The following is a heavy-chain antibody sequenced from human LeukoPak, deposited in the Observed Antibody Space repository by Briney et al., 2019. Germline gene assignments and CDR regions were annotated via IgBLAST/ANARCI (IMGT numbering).Heavy chain of an antibody. V-gene: IGHV3-11*06. CDR1: GFTFSDYY. CDR3: AELGITMIGGV. D-gene: IGHD3-10*02. CDR2: ISSSSSYI. J-gene: IGHJ6*04. Sequence: PGGSLRLSCAASGFTFSDYYMSWIRQAPGKGLEWVSSISSSSSYIYYADSVKGRFTISRDNAKNSLYLQMNSLRVEDTAVYYCAELGITMIGGVWGKGTTVTISS.